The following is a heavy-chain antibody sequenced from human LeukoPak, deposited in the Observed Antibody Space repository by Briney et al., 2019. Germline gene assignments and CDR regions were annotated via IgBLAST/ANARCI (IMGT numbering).Heavy chain of an antibody. J-gene: IGHJ4*02. Sequence: AATVKVSCKASGYSFADYYMHWVRQAPGQGLEWMGWIKPNSGGTRSAQKFQGRVTITRNTSISTAYMELSSLRSEDTAVYYCARGRIRGYSYGFHYWGQGTLVTVSS. CDR3: ARGRIRGYSYGFHY. V-gene: IGHV1-2*02. D-gene: IGHD5-18*01. CDR2: IKPNSGGT. CDR1: GYSFADYY.